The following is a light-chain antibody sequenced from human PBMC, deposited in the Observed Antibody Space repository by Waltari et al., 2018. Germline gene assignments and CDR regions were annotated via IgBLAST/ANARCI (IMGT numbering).Light chain of an antibody. Sequence: QSVLTQPPSVSGPPGQRITISCTGTSSNVGAGYGVPWYLQLPGTAPKLLILGNNNRPSGVPDRFSASKSDTSASLAITGLQAEDEADYYCQSYDSSLSGVIFGGGTKLTVL. V-gene: IGLV1-40*01. J-gene: IGLJ2*01. CDR1: SSNVGAGYG. CDR3: QSYDSSLSGVI. CDR2: GNN.